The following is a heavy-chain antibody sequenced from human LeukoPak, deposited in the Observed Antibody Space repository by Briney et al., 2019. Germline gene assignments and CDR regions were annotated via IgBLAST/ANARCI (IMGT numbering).Heavy chain of an antibody. CDR2: IDHSGRT. Sequence: PSETLSLTCAVYGGSFRGYYWSWIRLPPGKGLEWIAEIDHSGRTNFNRSLKSRITISVDTSKKHFSLKLSSVTAADTAVYYCARKGLTKPLSVAVDFDSWGQGTLVTVPS. D-gene: IGHD6-19*01. CDR1: GGSFRGYY. J-gene: IGHJ4*02. CDR3: ARKGLTKPLSVAVDFDS. V-gene: IGHV4-34*01.